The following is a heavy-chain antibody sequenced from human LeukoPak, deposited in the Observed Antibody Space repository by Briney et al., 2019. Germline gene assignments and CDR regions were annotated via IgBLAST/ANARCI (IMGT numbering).Heavy chain of an antibody. CDR3: ARATTMVRGVTLSYYYYMDV. Sequence: PSETLSLTCTVSGGSISSSYCSWIRQPPGKGLEWIGYIYYSGSTNYNPSLKSRVTISVDTSKKQFCLKLSSVTAADTAVYYCARATTMVRGVTLSYYYYMDVWGKGTTVTVSS. D-gene: IGHD3-10*01. J-gene: IGHJ6*03. CDR1: GGSISSSY. CDR2: IYYSGST. V-gene: IGHV4-59*01.